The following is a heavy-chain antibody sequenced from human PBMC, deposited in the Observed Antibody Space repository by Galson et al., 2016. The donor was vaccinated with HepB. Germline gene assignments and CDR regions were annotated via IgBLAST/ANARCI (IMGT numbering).Heavy chain of an antibody. CDR1: EFTFSYYG. Sequence: SLRLSCAASEFTFSYYGMHWVRQAPGKGLEWVGNIRADGTANDYVGSVKGRFTMSRDNAQKSLFLQMTSLRVEDTAVYYCARENFWKLDQWGQGTLVTVSS. J-gene: IGHJ5*02. D-gene: IGHD3-3*01. V-gene: IGHV3-7*03. CDR3: ARENFWKLDQ. CDR2: IRADGTAN.